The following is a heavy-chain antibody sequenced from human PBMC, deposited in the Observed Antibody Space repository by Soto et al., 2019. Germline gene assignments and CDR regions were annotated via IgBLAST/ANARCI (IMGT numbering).Heavy chain of an antibody. D-gene: IGHD1-7*01. Sequence: GGSLRLSCAASRFTFSTYNMNWVRQAPGKGLEWVSYISSTGSTIHYADSVKGRFTISRDNAKNSLYLQMNSLRDEDTAVYYCSRDYNWNSNFDYWGQGTLVTVSS. CDR3: SRDYNWNSNFDY. CDR2: ISSTGSTI. V-gene: IGHV3-48*02. J-gene: IGHJ4*02. CDR1: RFTFSTYN.